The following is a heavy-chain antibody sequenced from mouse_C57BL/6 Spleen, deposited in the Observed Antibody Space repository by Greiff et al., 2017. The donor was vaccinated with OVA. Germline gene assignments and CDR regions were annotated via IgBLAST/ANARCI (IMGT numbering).Heavy chain of an antibody. V-gene: IGHV1-61*01. CDR1: GYTFTSYW. Sequence: QVQLKQPGAELVRPGSSVKLSCKASGYTFTSYWMDWVKQRPGQGLEWIGNIYPSDSETHYNQKFKDKATLTVDKSSSTAYMQLSSLTSEDSAVYYCARLDHYYGSSPYWYFDVWGTGTTVTVSS. CDR2: IYPSDSET. CDR3: ARLDHYYGSSPYWYFDV. D-gene: IGHD1-1*01. J-gene: IGHJ1*03.